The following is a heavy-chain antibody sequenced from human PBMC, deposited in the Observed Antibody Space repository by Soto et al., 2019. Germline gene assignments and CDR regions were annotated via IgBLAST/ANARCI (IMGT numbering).Heavy chain of an antibody. Sequence: SETLSLTYTVSGGSISSYYWSWIRQPPGKGLEWIGYIYYSGSTNYNPSLKSRVTISVDTSKNQFSLKLSSVTAADTAVYYCARRIRYSGSYLDAFDIWGQGTMVTVSS. CDR3: ARRIRYSGSYLDAFDI. CDR2: IYYSGST. D-gene: IGHD1-26*01. J-gene: IGHJ3*02. CDR1: GGSISSYY. V-gene: IGHV4-59*08.